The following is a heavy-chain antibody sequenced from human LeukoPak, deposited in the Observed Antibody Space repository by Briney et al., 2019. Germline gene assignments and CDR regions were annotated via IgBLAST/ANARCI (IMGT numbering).Heavy chain of an antibody. D-gene: IGHD3-10*01. Sequence: SETLSLTCTVSGGSISSYFWSWIRQPAGKGLEWIGRIYTSGSTNYNPSLKSRVTISVDTSKNQFSLKLSSVTAADTAVYYCATIAHYYGSGSYYHYYMDVWGKGTTVTVSS. CDR3: ATIAHYYGSGSYYHYYMDV. V-gene: IGHV4-4*07. J-gene: IGHJ6*03. CDR2: IYTSGST. CDR1: GGSISSYF.